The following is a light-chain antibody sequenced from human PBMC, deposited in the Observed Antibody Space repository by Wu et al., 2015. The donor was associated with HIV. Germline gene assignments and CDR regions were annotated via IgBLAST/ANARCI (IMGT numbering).Light chain of an antibody. Sequence: EIVLTQSPATLSLSPGERATLSYRASQSVSSYLAWYQQKPGQAPRLLISDASYRATGIPARFSGSGSGTDFTLTISSLEPEDFAVYYCQQRSNSWTFGQGTKVEIK. V-gene: IGKV3-11*01. J-gene: IGKJ1*01. CDR1: QSVSSY. CDR2: DAS. CDR3: QQRSNSWT.